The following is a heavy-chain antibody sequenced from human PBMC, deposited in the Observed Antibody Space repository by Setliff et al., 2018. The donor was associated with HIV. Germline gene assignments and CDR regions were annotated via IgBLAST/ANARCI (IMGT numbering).Heavy chain of an antibody. V-gene: IGHV1-69*13. Sequence: ASVKVSCKASGYTFTGYGISWVRQAPGQGLEWMGGIIPIFGTANYAQKFQGRVTITADESTSTAYMELSSLRSEDTAVYYCARGYSSSWTRVYAFDIWGQGTMVTVSS. CDR3: ARGYSSSWTRVYAFDI. D-gene: IGHD6-13*01. CDR1: GYTFTGYG. CDR2: IIPIFGTA. J-gene: IGHJ3*02.